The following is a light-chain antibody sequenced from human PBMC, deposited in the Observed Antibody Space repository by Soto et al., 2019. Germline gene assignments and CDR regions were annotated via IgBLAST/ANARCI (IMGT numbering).Light chain of an antibody. CDR2: DTS. CDR3: LLSYSGARPVV. J-gene: IGLJ2*01. CDR1: TGAVTSGHY. Sequence: QAVVTQEPSLTVSPGGTVTLTCGSRTGAVTSGHYPYWFQQKPGQAPRTLIYDTSNKHSWTPALFSGSLLGGKAALTLSGAQPEDEAEYYCLLSYSGARPVVFGGGTKLTVL. V-gene: IGLV7-46*01.